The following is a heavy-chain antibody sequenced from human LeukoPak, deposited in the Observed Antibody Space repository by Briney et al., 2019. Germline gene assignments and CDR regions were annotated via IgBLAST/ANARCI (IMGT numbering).Heavy chain of an antibody. V-gene: IGHV3-74*01. D-gene: IGHD3-3*01. CDR3: VRRDTIFGVVTYYFHYYMDV. CDR1: GFTFSTYW. CDR2: MNSDASST. Sequence: GGFLRLSCAASGFTFSTYWMNWVRQAPGQGLVWVSRMNSDASSTIYADSVKGRFSISRDNAKNTLYLQMDSLRVEDTAVYYCVRRDTIFGVVTYYFHYYMDVWGKGTTVTVSS. J-gene: IGHJ6*03.